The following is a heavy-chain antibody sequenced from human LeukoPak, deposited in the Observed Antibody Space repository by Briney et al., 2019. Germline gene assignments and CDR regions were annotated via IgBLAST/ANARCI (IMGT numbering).Heavy chain of an antibody. V-gene: IGHV3-21*01. CDR1: GFTFSSYS. J-gene: IGHJ5*02. Sequence: GGSLRLSCAASGFTFSSYSMNWVRQAPGKGLEWVSSISSSSSYIYYADSVKGRFTISRDNAKNSLYLQMNSLRAEDTAVYYCARDLSKKWFDPWGQGTLVTVSS. CDR2: ISSSSSYI. D-gene: IGHD2/OR15-2a*01. CDR3: ARDLSKKWFDP.